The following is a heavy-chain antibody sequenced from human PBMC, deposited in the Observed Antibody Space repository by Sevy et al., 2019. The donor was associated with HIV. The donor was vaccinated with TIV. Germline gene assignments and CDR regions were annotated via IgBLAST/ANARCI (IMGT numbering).Heavy chain of an antibody. CDR2: ITSGGAT. V-gene: IGHV3-23*01. Sequence: GGSLRLSCAASGLSFTSNGMSWVRQAPGKGLEWVAGITSGGATYYADSVKGRFTASRDNSKNTPYLQLNNLRADDTAVFYCAGGDTPMITDLDYWGQGTLVTVSS. J-gene: IGHJ4*02. CDR3: AGGDTPMITDLDY. CDR1: GLSFTSNG. D-gene: IGHD3-16*01.